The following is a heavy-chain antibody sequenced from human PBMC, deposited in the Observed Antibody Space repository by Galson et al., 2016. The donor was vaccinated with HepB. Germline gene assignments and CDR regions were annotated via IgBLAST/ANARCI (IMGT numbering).Heavy chain of an antibody. Sequence: SLRLSCAASGFNFSNYAMSWVRQPPGKGLEWISAISGVSDSTYYADSMKGRFTISRDNSKNTLYLQMNSLRADDTALYYCAKAATDYWGQGTLVTVSS. J-gene: IGHJ4*02. CDR2: ISGVSDST. CDR3: AKAATDY. CDR1: GFNFSNYA. V-gene: IGHV3-23*01.